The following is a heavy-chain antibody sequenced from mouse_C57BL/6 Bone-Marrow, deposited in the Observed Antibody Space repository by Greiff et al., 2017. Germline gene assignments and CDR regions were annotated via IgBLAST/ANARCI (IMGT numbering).Heavy chain of an antibody. Sequence: EVQLQQSGPELVKPGASVKISCTASGYSFTDYNMNWVKQSNGKSLEWIGVINPNYGTTSYNQKFKGKATLTVDQSSSTAYMQLNSLTSEDSAVYYCARGLRLPYYTAMDYWGQGTSVTVSS. CDR2: INPNYGTT. CDR1: GYSFTDYN. CDR3: ARGLRLPYYTAMDY. J-gene: IGHJ4*01. D-gene: IGHD3-2*02. V-gene: IGHV1-39*01.